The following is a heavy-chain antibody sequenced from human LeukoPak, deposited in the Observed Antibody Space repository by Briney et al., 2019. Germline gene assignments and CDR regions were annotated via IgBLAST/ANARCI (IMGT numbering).Heavy chain of an antibody. CDR2: FDPEDGET. V-gene: IGHV1-24*01. D-gene: IGHD5-18*01. J-gene: IGHJ4*02. CDR3: ATDLIAKDTAMPWDY. Sequence: ASVKVSCKVSGYTLTELSMHWVRQAPGRGLEWMGGFDPEDGETIYAQKFQGRVTMTEDTSTDTAYMELSSLRSEDTAVYYCATDLIAKDTAMPWDYWGQGTLVTVSS. CDR1: GYTLTELS.